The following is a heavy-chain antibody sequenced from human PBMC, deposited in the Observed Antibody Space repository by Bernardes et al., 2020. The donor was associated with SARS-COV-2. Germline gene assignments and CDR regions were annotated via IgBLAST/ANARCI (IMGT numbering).Heavy chain of an antibody. Sequence: ASVKVSCKASGFTFSNNGFTWVRQAPGQGLEWLGWISAYNGNTNYAQKFQGRVTMTTDTSTSTVYMELRSLRSDDAAIYYCARVVYSSGSNWFDPWGQGTLVTVSS. CDR2: ISAYNGNT. J-gene: IGHJ5*02. V-gene: IGHV1-18*04. CDR3: ARVVYSSGSNWFDP. CDR1: GFTFSNNG. D-gene: IGHD3-22*01.